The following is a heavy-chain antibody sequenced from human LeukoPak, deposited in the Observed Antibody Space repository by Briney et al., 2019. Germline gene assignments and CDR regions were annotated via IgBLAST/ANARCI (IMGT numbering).Heavy chain of an antibody. CDR2: ISSSSSYI. Sequence: GGSLRLSCAASGFTFSSYSMNWVRQAPGKGLEWVSSISSSSSYIYYADSVKGRFTISRDNAKNSLYLHMNSLTVEDTAVYYCSRDPRHSDYWGQGTLVTVSS. CDR1: GFTFSSYS. V-gene: IGHV3-21*04. CDR3: SRDPRHSDY. J-gene: IGHJ4*02.